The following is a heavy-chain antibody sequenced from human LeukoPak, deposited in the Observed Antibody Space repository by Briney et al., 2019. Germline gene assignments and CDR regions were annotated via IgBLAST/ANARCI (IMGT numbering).Heavy chain of an antibody. D-gene: IGHD3-22*01. CDR1: GFTFSDYY. V-gene: IGHV3-11*04. CDR2: ISSSGSTI. CDR3: AREPPGNYDDSGHYYAYFDC. Sequence: GGSLRLSCAASGFTFSDYYMSWIRQAPGKGLEWVSCISSSGSTIYYADSVKGRFTISRDNAKNSLYLQMNGLTDEDTAVYYCAREPPGNYDDSGHYYAYFDCWGQGALVTVSS. J-gene: IGHJ4*02.